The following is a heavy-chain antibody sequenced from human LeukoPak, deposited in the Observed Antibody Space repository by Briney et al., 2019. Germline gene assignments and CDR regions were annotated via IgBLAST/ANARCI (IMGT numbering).Heavy chain of an antibody. D-gene: IGHD2-21*01. CDR1: GFTFSSYE. V-gene: IGHV3-48*03. Sequence: HPGGSLRLSCAASGFTFSSYEMNWVRQAPGKGLEWVSYISSSGSTIYYADSVKGRFTISRDNAKNSLYLQMNSLRAEDTAVYCCARDGVEFYNWFDPWGQGTLVTVSS. J-gene: IGHJ5*02. CDR3: ARDGVEFYNWFDP. CDR2: ISSSGSTI.